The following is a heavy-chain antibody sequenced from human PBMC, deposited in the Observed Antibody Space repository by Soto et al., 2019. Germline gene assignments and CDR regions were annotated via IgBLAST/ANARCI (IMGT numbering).Heavy chain of an antibody. J-gene: IGHJ4*02. CDR3: ARDRGRSSWYYALNDY. V-gene: IGHV1-18*01. CDR1: GYTFTSYG. Sequence: ASVKVSCKASGYTFTSYGISWVRQAPGQGLEWMGWINAGNGNTKYSQKFQGRVTITRDTSASTAYMELRSLRSDDTAVYYCARDRGRSSWYYALNDYWGQGTLVTVS. CDR2: INAGNGNT. D-gene: IGHD6-13*01.